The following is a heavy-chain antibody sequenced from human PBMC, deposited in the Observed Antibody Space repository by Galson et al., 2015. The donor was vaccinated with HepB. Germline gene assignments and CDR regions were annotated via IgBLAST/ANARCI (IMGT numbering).Heavy chain of an antibody. V-gene: IGHV3-23*01. CDR2: ISGSGGRT. Sequence: SLRLSCAASGFRFSNYAMSWVRQAPGKGLEWVSVISGSGGRTYYADSVQGRFTNSRDNSKNTLYLYMSSLRAEDTAAYYCAETGDITVPPGTLSWGPKTYLVPHYMGVWGKGTTVIVSS. D-gene: IGHD3-10*01. CDR3: AETGDITVPPGTLSWGPKTYLVPHYMGV. CDR1: GFRFSNYA. J-gene: IGHJ6*03.